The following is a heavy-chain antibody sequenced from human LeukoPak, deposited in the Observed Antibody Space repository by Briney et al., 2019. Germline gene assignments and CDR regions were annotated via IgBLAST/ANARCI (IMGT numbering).Heavy chain of an antibody. V-gene: IGHV4-61*01. Sequence: SETLSLTCTVSGGSVSSGSYYWSWIQQPPGKGLEWIGYIYYSGSTNYNPSLKSRVTISVDTSKNQFSLKLSSVTAADTAVYYCARKPYYYDSSGYYSDYWGQGTLVTVSS. J-gene: IGHJ4*02. CDR3: ARKPYYYDSSGYYSDY. CDR2: IYYSGST. D-gene: IGHD3-22*01. CDR1: GGSVSSGSYY.